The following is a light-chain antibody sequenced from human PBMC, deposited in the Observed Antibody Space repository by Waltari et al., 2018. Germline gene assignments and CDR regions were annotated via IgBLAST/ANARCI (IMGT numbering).Light chain of an antibody. J-gene: IGLJ1*01. CDR2: DVS. V-gene: IGLV2-11*01. CDR3: YSYAGSYTYV. Sequence: SALTQPLSLPGSPGQSDTISCTGTSSHVAGYNYVSWYQQLPGKAPKVMIYDVSRRPSGVPDRFSGSKSGNTASLTISGLQADDEGDYYCYSYAGSYTYVFGTGTKVTVL. CDR1: SSHVAGYNY.